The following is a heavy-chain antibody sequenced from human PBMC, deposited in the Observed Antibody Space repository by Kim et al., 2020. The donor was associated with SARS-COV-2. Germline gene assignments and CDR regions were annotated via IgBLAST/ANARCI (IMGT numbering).Heavy chain of an antibody. CDR3: AKALKDPWP. Sequence: GGSLRLSCTASGFTFGGYWMTWVRQAPGKGLEWLAAIDYDGSHTYYVDSVKGRFTISRDNAKSLLYLQMNSLRADDTAVYYCAKALKDPWPWGQGTLVTVSS. J-gene: IGHJ5*02. CDR1: GFTFGGYW. V-gene: IGHV3-7*01. CDR2: IDYDGSHT.